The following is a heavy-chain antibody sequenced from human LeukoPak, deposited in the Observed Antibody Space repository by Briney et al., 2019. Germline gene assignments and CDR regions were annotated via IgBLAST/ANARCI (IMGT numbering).Heavy chain of an antibody. CDR2: ISSSGSTI. CDR1: GFTFSSYE. CDR3: ARRSSSGSYYRPFDY. V-gene: IGHV3-48*03. Sequence: GGSLRLSCAASGFTFSSYELNWVRQAPGKGLEWVSYISSSGSTIYYADSVKGRYTTSRDNAKNSLYLQMNSLRAEDTAVYYCARRSSSGSYYRPFDYWGQGTLVTVSS. J-gene: IGHJ4*02. D-gene: IGHD1-26*01.